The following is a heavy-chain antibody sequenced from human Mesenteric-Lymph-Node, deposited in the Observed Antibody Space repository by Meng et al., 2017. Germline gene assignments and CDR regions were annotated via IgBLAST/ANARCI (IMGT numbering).Heavy chain of an antibody. CDR3: ARGPTTYFDY. V-gene: IGHV4-30-4*01. CDR2: IYYSGST. CDR1: GGSISSGDYY. Sequence: QVQLQESGPGRVKPSQPLSMTCTGYGGSISSGDYYWSWIRRPPGKGLEWIGYIYYSGSTYYNPSLKSRVTISVDTSKNQFSLKLSSVTAADTAVYYCARGPTTYFDYWGQGTLVTVSS. D-gene: IGHD4-17*01. J-gene: IGHJ4*02.